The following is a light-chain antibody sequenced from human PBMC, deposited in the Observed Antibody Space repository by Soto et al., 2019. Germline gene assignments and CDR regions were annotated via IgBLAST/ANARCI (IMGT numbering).Light chain of an antibody. CDR3: SSYTTSSALV. CDR2: EVI. V-gene: IGLV2-14*01. CDR1: SSDVGGYDY. Sequence: QSVLTQSASVSGSPGQSITIPCTGTSSDVGGYDYVSWYQHRPGKVPKLIIYEVIKRPSGVSHRFSGSKSGNTASLTISGLQTEDEADYYCSSYTTSSALVFGGGTKVTVL. J-gene: IGLJ2*01.